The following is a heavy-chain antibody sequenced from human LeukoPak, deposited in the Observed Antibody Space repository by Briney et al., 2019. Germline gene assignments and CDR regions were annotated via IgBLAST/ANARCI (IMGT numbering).Heavy chain of an antibody. Sequence: SETLSLTCTVSGGSISSRSYYWGWIRQPPGKGLEWIGNIYYSGSTYYNPSLKSRVTISVDTSKNQFFLKLSSVTATDTAVYYCASYQVGATSGFDYWGQGTLVTVSS. CDR3: ASYQVGATSGFDY. J-gene: IGHJ4*02. V-gene: IGHV4-39*01. D-gene: IGHD1-26*01. CDR1: GGSISSRSYY. CDR2: IYYSGST.